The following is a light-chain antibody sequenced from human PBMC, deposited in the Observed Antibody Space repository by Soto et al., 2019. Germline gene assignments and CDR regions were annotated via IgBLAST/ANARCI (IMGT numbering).Light chain of an antibody. Sequence: EIVMTQSPGTLSVSPGEGATLSCRASQSVDSNLARYQQRPGQAPRLLIYGASTRATGVPARFSGSGSGTEFTLIISSLQSEDFGVYSCQQYHRWPITFGQGTRLEIK. CDR3: QQYHRWPIT. V-gene: IGKV3-15*01. J-gene: IGKJ5*01. CDR1: QSVDSN. CDR2: GAS.